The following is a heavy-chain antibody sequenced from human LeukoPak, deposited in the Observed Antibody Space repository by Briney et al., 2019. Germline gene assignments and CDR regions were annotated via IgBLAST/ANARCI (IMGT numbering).Heavy chain of an antibody. CDR1: GLTFSSYE. CDR2: ISSSGSTI. J-gene: IGHJ3*02. CDR3: AREEQWLVGDAFDI. D-gene: IGHD6-19*01. Sequence: GGSLRLSCAASGLTFSSYEMNWVRQAPGKGLEWVSYISSSGSTIYYADSVKGRFTISRDNAKNSLYLQMNSLRAEDTAVYYCAREEQWLVGDAFDIWGQGTMVTVSS. V-gene: IGHV3-48*03.